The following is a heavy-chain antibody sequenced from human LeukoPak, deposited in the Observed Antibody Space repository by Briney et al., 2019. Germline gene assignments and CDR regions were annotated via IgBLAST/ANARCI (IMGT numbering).Heavy chain of an antibody. CDR1: GYTFTSYG. CDR3: ARDTYYYGSGSLVPVYNWFDP. D-gene: IGHD3-10*01. V-gene: IGHV1-18*01. J-gene: IGHJ5*02. Sequence: GASVKVSCKASGYTFTSYGISWVRQAPGQGLEWMGWISAYNGNTNYAQKLQGRVTMTTDTSTSTAYMELRSLRSDDTAVYYCARDTYYYGSGSLVPVYNWFDPWGQGTLVTVSS. CDR2: ISAYNGNT.